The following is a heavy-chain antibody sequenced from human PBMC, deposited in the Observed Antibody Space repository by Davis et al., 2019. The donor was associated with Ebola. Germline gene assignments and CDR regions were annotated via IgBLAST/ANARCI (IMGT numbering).Heavy chain of an antibody. Sequence: GESLKISCAASGFTFSSYAMSWVRQAPGKGLEWVSAIRGSGGSTYYADSVKGRFTISRDNSKNTLYLQMNSLRAEDTAVYYCAKVSRRFGELLYRTSFDIWGQGTMVTVSS. CDR3: AKVSRRFGELLYRTSFDI. CDR2: IRGSGGST. J-gene: IGHJ3*02. CDR1: GFTFSSYA. D-gene: IGHD3-10*01. V-gene: IGHV3-23*01.